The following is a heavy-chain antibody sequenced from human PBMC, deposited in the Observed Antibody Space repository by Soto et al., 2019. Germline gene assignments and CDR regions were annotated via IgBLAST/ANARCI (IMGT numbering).Heavy chain of an antibody. V-gene: IGHV3-30*03. D-gene: IGHD3-9*01. CDR3: ASDILTGYKIPDRPTDY. Sequence: GGSLRLSCAASGFTFSSYGRHWVRQAPGKGLEWVAVISYDGSNKYYADSVKGRFTISRDNSKNTLYLQMNSLRAEDTAVYYCASDILTGYKIPDRPTDYWGQGTLVTVSS. J-gene: IGHJ4*02. CDR2: ISYDGSNK. CDR1: GFTFSSYG.